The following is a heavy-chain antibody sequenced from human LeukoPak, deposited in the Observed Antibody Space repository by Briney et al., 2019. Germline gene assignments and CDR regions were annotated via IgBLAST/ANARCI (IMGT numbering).Heavy chain of an antibody. CDR1: GFIFSSHA. CDR2: ISGSGIST. Sequence: GGSLRLSCAASGFIFSSHAMGWVRQAPDKGLEWVSAISGSGISTYYADSVKGRFTISRDNSKNTLYLQMSSLRAEDTAVYYCAKEAFGYHYYFDHWGQGALVTVSS. CDR3: AKEAFGYHYYFDH. J-gene: IGHJ4*02. D-gene: IGHD2-15*01. V-gene: IGHV3-23*01.